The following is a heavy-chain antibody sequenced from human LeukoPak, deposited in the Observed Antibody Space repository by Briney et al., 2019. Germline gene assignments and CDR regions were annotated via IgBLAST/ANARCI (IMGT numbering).Heavy chain of an antibody. V-gene: IGHV3-23*01. CDR1: GFAFSRND. J-gene: IGHJ4*02. D-gene: IGHD3-10*01. CDR3: AKYRGFGDSYDS. CDR2: IGGSGTRT. Sequence: PGGSLRLPCAASGFAFSRNDMSWVRQAPGKGLEWVSSIGGSGTRTYYADSVKGRFTISRDTSKNTLYLQMKSLTAEDAAVYYCAKYRGFGDSYDSWGQGTLVTVSS.